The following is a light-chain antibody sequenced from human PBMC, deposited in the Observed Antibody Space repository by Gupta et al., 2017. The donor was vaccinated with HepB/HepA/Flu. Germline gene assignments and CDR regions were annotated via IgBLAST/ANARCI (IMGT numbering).Light chain of an antibody. J-gene: IGLJ3*02. CDR1: SSNIGINP. CDR3: AAWDDRLDVWV. CDR2: SSY. V-gene: IGLV1-44*01. Sequence: QSELTPPPSASGTPGQSVTISCSGGSSNIGINPVSWYQQLPGTAPKLPIYSSYQRPSGVPDRFPASKSGTSASLAISGLQSEDEADYYCAAWDDRLDVWVFGGGTNLTVL.